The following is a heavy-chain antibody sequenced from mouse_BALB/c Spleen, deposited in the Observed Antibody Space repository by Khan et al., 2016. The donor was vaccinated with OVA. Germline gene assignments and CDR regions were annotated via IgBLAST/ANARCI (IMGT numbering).Heavy chain of an antibody. D-gene: IGHD1-1*01. CDR2: IGPGRSNA. V-gene: IGHV1S41*01. CDR1: GYTFTSYW. Sequence: DLVKPAASVKLSCKASGYTFTSYWINWIKQRPGQGLEWIGRIGPGRSNAYYTDLFKGKATMNVDTSSKTAYIQLSSLSSEDSAVYFCSRERYYGRGCYAMDYWGQGASVTVSA. CDR3: SRERYYGRGCYAMDY. J-gene: IGHJ4*01.